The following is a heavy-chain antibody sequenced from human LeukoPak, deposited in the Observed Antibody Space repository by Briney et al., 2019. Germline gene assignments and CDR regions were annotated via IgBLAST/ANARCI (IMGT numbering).Heavy chain of an antibody. J-gene: IGHJ4*02. Sequence: GGSLRLSCAASGFTFGTYGMHWVRQAPGKGLEWVAVISYDGSNKYYADSVKGRSTISRDSSKNTLYLQMNSLRAEDTAVYYCARGVVPAAIGYFDYWGQGTLVTVSS. D-gene: IGHD2-2*02. CDR3: ARGVVPAAIGYFDY. V-gene: IGHV3-30*03. CDR2: ISYDGSNK. CDR1: GFTFGTYG.